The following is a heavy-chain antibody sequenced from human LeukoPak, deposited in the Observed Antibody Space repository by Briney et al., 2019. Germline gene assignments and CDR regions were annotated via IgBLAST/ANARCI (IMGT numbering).Heavy chain of an antibody. CDR2: ISSDGSDK. V-gene: IGHV3-30-3*01. J-gene: IGHJ3*02. Sequence: GGSLRLSCAASGFTFSYYAMHCVRQAPGKGLEGVAFISSDGSDKYYADSMKGRFTISRDNSKNTLYLQMTSLRGEDTAMYYCAREGTARDAFDIWGQGTMVTVSS. D-gene: IGHD2-21*02. CDR3: AREGTARDAFDI. CDR1: GFTFSYYA.